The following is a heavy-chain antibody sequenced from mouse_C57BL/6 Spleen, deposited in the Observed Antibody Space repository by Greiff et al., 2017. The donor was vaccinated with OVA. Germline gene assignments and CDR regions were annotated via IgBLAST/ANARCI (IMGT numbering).Heavy chain of an antibody. V-gene: IGHV1-39*01. J-gene: IGHJ2*01. CDR1: GYSFTDYN. CDR3: AKEYYGSSYYFDY. Sequence: SGPELVKPGASVKISCKASGYSFTDYNMNWVKQSNGKSLEWIGVINPNDGTTSYNQKFKGKATLTVDQSSSTAYMQLNSLTSEDSAVYYCAKEYYGSSYYFDYWGQGTTLTVSS. D-gene: IGHD1-1*01. CDR2: INPNDGTT.